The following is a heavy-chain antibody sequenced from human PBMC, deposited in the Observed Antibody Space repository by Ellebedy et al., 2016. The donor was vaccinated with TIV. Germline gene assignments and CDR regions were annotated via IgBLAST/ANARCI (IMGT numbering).Heavy chain of an antibody. D-gene: IGHD2-2*01. CDR1: GFTFSNYW. J-gene: IGHJ6*02. CDR3: ARDLIPAAMGMDV. CDR2: VQRDGSDK. V-gene: IGHV3-7*01. Sequence: GESLKISXAASGFTFSNYWMSWVRQAPGKGLEWVANVQRDGSDKYYVVSVEGRFTISRDNAKNSLYLQMNSLRGDDTAVYYCARDLIPAAMGMDVWGQGTTVTVSS.